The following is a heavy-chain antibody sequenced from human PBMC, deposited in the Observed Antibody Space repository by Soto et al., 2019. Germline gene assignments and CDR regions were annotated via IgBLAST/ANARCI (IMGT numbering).Heavy chain of an antibody. Sequence: QVQLVQSGAEVKKPGASVKVSCKASGYTFTHYYMHWVRQAPGQGLEWMGIINPNGGGTTYAQTFRAGFTMTRDTSTSTVYMELSSLRSEDSAVYYCATSVNSDMAFDFWGQGTLVTVSS. D-gene: IGHD5-18*01. CDR3: ATSVNSDMAFDF. CDR1: GYTFTHYY. V-gene: IGHV1-46*01. J-gene: IGHJ4*02. CDR2: INPNGGGT.